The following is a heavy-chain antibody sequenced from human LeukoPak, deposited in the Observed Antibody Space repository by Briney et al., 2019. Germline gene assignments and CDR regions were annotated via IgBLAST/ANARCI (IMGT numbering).Heavy chain of an antibody. V-gene: IGHV4-39*07. CDR1: GGSISTTNYY. Sequence: SETLSLTCTVSGGSISTTNYYWGWIRQSPGKGLEWFGCVYYSGSTYYNPSLKSRVTISVDTSQNQFSLKLSSVTAADTAVYYCARDGRGPAAPFDYWGQGTLVTVSS. CDR3: ARDGRGPAAPFDY. CDR2: VYYSGST. D-gene: IGHD2-2*01. J-gene: IGHJ4*02.